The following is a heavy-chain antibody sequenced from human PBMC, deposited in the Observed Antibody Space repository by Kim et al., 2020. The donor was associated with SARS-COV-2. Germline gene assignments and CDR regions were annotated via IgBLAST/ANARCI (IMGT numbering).Heavy chain of an antibody. CDR3: ARGDYGSGSYDLDY. V-gene: IGHV1-18*01. CDR1: GYTFTSYG. D-gene: IGHD3-10*01. CDR2: ISAYNGNT. J-gene: IGHJ4*02. Sequence: ASVKVSCKASGYTFTSYGISWVRQAPGQGLEWMGWISAYNGNTNYAQKLQGRVTMTTDTSTSTAYMELRSLRSDDTGVYYCARGDYGSGSYDLDYWGQGTLVTVSS.